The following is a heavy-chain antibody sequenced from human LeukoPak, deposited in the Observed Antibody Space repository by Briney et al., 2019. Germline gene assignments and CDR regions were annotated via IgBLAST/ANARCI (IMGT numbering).Heavy chain of an antibody. CDR2: ISYDGSNK. CDR3: ASGRWLQSGAPADAFDI. Sequence: GGSLRLSCAASGFTFSSYGMHWVRQAPGKGLEWVAVISYDGSNKYYADSVKGRFTISRDNSKNPLYLQMNSLRAEDTAVYYCASGRWLQSGAPADAFDIWGQGTMVTVSS. D-gene: IGHD5-24*01. J-gene: IGHJ3*02. V-gene: IGHV3-30*03. CDR1: GFTFSSYG.